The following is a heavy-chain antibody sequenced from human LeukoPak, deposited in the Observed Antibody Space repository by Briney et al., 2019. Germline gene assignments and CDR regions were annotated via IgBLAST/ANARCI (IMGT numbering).Heavy chain of an antibody. Sequence: ASVKVSCKTSGYTFTDNYIHWVRQAPGEGLEWMGWIDPKSGATNYAQKFQGRVTLTSDTSITTAYMELSSLRSDHTAVYYCARDRPGYSMWFDPWGQGTLVTVSS. CDR2: IDPKSGAT. J-gene: IGHJ5*02. CDR1: GYTFTDNY. D-gene: IGHD5-12*01. V-gene: IGHV1-2*02. CDR3: ARDRPGYSMWFDP.